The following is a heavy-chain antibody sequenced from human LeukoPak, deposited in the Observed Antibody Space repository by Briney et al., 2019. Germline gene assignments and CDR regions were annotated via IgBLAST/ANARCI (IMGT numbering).Heavy chain of an antibody. CDR2: ISWNSGSI. Sequence: GGSLRLSCAASGFTFDDYAMHWVRQAPGKGLEWVSGISWNSGSIGYADSVKGRFTISRDNAKNSLYLQMNSLRAEDMALYYCAKDRSAWLQSSSFDYWGQGTLVTVSS. J-gene: IGHJ4*02. V-gene: IGHV3-9*03. CDR3: AKDRSAWLQSSSFDY. D-gene: IGHD5-24*01. CDR1: GFTFDDYA.